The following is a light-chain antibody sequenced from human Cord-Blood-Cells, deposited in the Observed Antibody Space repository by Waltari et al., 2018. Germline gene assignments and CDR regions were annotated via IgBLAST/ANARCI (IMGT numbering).Light chain of an antibody. CDR1: SLRSYY. Sequence: SSELTQAPAVSVALGQTVRITCQGDSLRSYYASWYKQKPGQAPVLVIYGKNNRPSGLPDRFAGSSSGNTASLTITGAQAEDEADYYCNSRDSSGNHVVFGGGTKLTVL. J-gene: IGLJ2*01. CDR3: NSRDSSGNHVV. CDR2: GKN. V-gene: IGLV3-19*01.